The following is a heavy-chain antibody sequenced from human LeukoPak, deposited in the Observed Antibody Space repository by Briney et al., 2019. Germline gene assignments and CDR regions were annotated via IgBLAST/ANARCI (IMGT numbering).Heavy chain of an antibody. J-gene: IGHJ5*02. CDR2: IKSDGSST. D-gene: IGHD3-3*01. CDR3: TKSDWFDP. V-gene: IGHV3-74*01. CDR1: GFTFSNYW. Sequence: PGGSLRPSCAASGFTFSNYWMHWVRQAPGKGLVWVSRIKSDGSSTTYADSVKGRFTISRDNAKNTLYLQMNSLRAEDTAVYYCTKSDWFDPWGQGTLVTVSS.